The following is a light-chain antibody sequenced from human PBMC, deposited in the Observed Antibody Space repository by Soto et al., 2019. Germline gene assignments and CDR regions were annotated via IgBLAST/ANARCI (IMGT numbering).Light chain of an antibody. CDR2: GAS. Sequence: EVVLTQSPATLSLSPGEGATLSCRVSQSISSSYLSWYQQRPGQAPRILIYGASTRATGIPARFSGSGRGSGTDFTLTISSLQPEDFAVYYCQQDYNLPITFGQGTRLEIK. V-gene: IGKV3D-7*01. CDR1: QSISSSY. CDR3: QQDYNLPIT. J-gene: IGKJ5*01.